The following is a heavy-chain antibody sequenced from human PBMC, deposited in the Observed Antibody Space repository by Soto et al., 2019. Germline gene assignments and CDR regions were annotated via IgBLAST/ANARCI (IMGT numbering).Heavy chain of an antibody. J-gene: IGHJ6*02. D-gene: IGHD4-17*01. CDR2: ISGSGGST. CDR1: GFTFSSYA. Sequence: GGSLRLSCAASGFTFSSYAMSWVRQAPGKGLEWVSAISGSGGSTYYADSVKGRFTISRDNSKNTLYLQMNSLRAEDTAVYYCAKDRQDYGGVYGMDVGGQGTTVTVSS. CDR3: AKDRQDYGGVYGMDV. V-gene: IGHV3-23*01.